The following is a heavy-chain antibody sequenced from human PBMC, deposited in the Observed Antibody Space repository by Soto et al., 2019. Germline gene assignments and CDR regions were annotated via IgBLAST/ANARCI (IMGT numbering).Heavy chain of an antibody. J-gene: IGHJ4*02. CDR3: AKLTAA. CDR2: ISGSGGGT. CDR1: GFTFSTYV. Sequence: VQMLESGGGLVQPGGSLRLSCEVSGFTFSTYVMSWVRQAPGKGLEWVSSISGSGGGTYYADSVKGRFTISRDNSKSTLYLQMHSLTAEDTALYYCAKLTAAWGQGTLVTVSS. D-gene: IGHD6-13*01. V-gene: IGHV3-23*01.